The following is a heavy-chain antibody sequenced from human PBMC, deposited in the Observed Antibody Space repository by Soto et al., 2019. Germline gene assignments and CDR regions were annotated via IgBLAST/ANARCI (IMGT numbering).Heavy chain of an antibody. D-gene: IGHD4-17*01. CDR2: ISSNGDST. V-gene: IGHV3-64D*06. Sequence: GGSLRLSCSASGFTFSMFSMHWVRQAPGKGLEYVSGISSNGDSTYYADSVKGRFTISRDNSKNTLYLRMSSLRAVDTAVYYCVHPRSTVQIPPTWGQGTLVTVSS. CDR3: VHPRSTVQIPPT. CDR1: GFTFSMFS. J-gene: IGHJ5*02.